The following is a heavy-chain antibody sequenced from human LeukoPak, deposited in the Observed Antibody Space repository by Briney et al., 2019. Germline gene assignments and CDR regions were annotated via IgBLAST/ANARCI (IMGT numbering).Heavy chain of an antibody. Sequence: SETLSLTCTVSGGSISSYYWSWIRQPPGKGLEWIGYIYYSGSTNYNPSLKSRVTISVDTSKNQFSLKLSSVTAADTAVYYCAREGRSSSFGLDYYYYYMDVWGKGTTVTVSS. J-gene: IGHJ6*03. CDR2: IYYSGST. V-gene: IGHV4-59*01. D-gene: IGHD6-6*01. CDR1: GGSISSYY. CDR3: AREGRSSSFGLDYYYYYMDV.